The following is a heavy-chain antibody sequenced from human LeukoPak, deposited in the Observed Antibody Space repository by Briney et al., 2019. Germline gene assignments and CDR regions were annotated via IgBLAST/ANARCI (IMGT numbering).Heavy chain of an antibody. Sequence: GGSLRLSCAASGFSFSVYWMHWVRQAPGKGLEWVSAISGSGDNTYYADSVKGRFTISRDNSKNTLYLQMNSLRAEDTALYYCAKDLVTPSGDYWGQGTLVTVSS. D-gene: IGHD4-23*01. V-gene: IGHV3-23*01. CDR3: AKDLVTPSGDY. J-gene: IGHJ4*02. CDR2: ISGSGDNT. CDR1: GFSFSVYW.